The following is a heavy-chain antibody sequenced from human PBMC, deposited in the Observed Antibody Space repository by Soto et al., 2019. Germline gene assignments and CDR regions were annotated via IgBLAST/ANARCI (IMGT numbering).Heavy chain of an antibody. CDR2: INPNSGGT. CDR1: GYTFTGYY. CDR3: ASSTRTLRGSCAYRTPDCWAVAGTSDYYYMDV. D-gene: IGHD6-19*01. J-gene: IGHJ6*03. V-gene: IGHV1-2*04. Sequence: ASVKVSCKASGYTFTGYYMHWVRQAPGQGLEWMGWINPNSGGTNYAQKFQGWVTMTRDTSISTAYMELSRLRSDDTAVYYCASSTRTLRGSCAYRTPDCWAVAGTSDYYYMDVWGKGTTVTVSS.